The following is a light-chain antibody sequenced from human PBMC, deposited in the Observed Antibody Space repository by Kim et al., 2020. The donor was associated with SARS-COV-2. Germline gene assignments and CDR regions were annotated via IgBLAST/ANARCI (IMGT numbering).Light chain of an antibody. CDR1: QSVRRNY. Sequence: EIVLTQSPGTLSLSPGERSTLSCRASQSVRRNYLAWYQQKPGQAPRLLVYAVSNRATGIPDRFSGSGSGTDFTLTISRLEPEDFAVYYCQQYRGSPLVTFGGATKVVIK. CDR2: AVS. CDR3: QQYRGSPLVT. J-gene: IGKJ4*01. V-gene: IGKV3-20*01.